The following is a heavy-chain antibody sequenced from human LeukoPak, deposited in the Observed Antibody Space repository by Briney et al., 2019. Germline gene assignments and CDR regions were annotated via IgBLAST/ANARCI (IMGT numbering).Heavy chain of an antibody. CDR1: GFTFSSYS. V-gene: IGHV3-53*01. D-gene: IGHD6-19*01. CDR3: ASWPGGWYGEDS. J-gene: IGHJ4*02. CDR2: IYGGGST. Sequence: PGGSLTLSCAASGFTFSSYSMNWVRQAPGKGLEWVSVIYGGGSTYYSDSVKGRFTISRDTSKNTVYLQMNSLRAEDTAVYYCASWPGGWYGEDSWDQGTLVTVSS.